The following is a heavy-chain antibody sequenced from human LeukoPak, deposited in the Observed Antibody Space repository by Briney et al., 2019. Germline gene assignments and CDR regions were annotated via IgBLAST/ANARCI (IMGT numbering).Heavy chain of an antibody. CDR3: ARGSGYYGSGSYWDFDY. V-gene: IGHV3-30*03. J-gene: IGHJ4*02. D-gene: IGHD3-10*01. CDR1: GFTFSSYG. CDR2: ISYDGSNK. Sequence: GGSLRLSCAASGFTFSSYGMHWVRQAPGKGLEWVAVISYDGSNKYYADSVKGRFTISRDNSKNTLYLQMNSLRAEDTAVYYCARGSGYYGSGSYWDFDYWGQGTLVTVSS.